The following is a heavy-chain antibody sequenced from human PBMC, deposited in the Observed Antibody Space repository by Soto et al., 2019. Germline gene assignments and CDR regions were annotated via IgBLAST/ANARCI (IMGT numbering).Heavy chain of an antibody. J-gene: IGHJ3*02. CDR2: VDHSGHS. D-gene: IGHD3-16*01. V-gene: IGHV4-39*01. CDR1: GDSISSSNFH. CDR3: ASPTLGAFDI. Sequence: SETLSLTCSVSGDSISSSNFHWGWIRQSPGKGLEWIASVDHSGHSYYNPSLKSRVTISVDTSKNQFSLRLSSVTAADTAVYYCASPTLGAFDIWGQGTKVTVSS.